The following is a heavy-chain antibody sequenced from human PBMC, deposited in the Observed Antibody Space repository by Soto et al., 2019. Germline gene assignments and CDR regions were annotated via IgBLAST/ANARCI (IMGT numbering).Heavy chain of an antibody. Sequence: PSETPSLTCAVSGDSMFSSSHYWAWIRQPPGTGLEWIGSIYYSGSTHYNPSLKGRVTVSVDTSKNQFSLKLSSVTAADTAVYYCARNVTSATRSWGENNYKWFDPRGQGILVTVSS. D-gene: IGHD3-16*01. CDR1: GDSMFSSSHY. CDR2: IYYSGST. V-gene: IGHV4-38-2*01. CDR3: ARNVTSATRSWGENNYKWFDP. J-gene: IGHJ5*02.